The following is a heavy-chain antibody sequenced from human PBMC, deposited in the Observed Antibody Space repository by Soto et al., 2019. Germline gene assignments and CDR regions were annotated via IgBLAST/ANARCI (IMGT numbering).Heavy chain of an antibody. Sequence: SQTLSLTCAISGDSVSSKTAAWNWIRQSPSRGLEWLGRTYYRSKWNHDYAVSMRCRITISPDTSKNQVSLQLNSVTPEDAAVYYCARVGDNTVWFDYWGQGTLVTVSS. J-gene: IGHJ4*02. CDR1: GDSVSSKTAA. CDR2: TYYRSKWNH. V-gene: IGHV6-1*01. CDR3: ARVGDNTVWFDY. D-gene: IGHD1-26*01.